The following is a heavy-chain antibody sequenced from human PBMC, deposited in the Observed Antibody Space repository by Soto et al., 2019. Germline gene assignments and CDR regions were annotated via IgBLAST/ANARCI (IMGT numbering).Heavy chain of an antibody. CDR3: AHKGGRGAAMDV. V-gene: IGHV2-5*02. J-gene: IGHJ6*02. CDR1: EFSLSTSGVG. Sequence: QITLKESGPTLVEPTQTLTLTCTLSEFSLSTSGVGVAWIRLPPGKALEWLALIYWDDDERYSPSLKSRLTITKDTSKNQLVLTMTNMDPVDTATYYCAHKGGRGAAMDVWGQGTTVTVSS. D-gene: IGHD2-15*01. CDR2: IYWDDDE.